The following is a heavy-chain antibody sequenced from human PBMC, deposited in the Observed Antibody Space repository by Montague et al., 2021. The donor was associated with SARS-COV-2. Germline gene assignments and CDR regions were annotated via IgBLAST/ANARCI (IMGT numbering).Heavy chain of an antibody. V-gene: IGHV3-20*04. CDR1: GFTFDDYG. CDR2: TNNNGDRT. D-gene: IGHD6-13*01. Sequence: SLRLSCAGFGFTFDDYGMSWVRRAPGKGLQWVSSTNNNGDRTGYADSVKGRFTISRDNAKNSLYLQMNNLKAEDTALYYCARDLIAAVGDDAFDIWGRGTMVTVSS. J-gene: IGHJ3*02. CDR3: ARDLIAAVGDDAFDI.